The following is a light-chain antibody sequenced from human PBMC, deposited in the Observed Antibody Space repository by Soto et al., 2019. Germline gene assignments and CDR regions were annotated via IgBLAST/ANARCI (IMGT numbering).Light chain of an antibody. J-gene: IGKJ4*01. CDR1: QSFSSSY. CDR2: GAS. V-gene: IGKV3-20*01. CDR3: QQYGSSPLT. Sequence: EIVLTQSPGTLSLSPGERATLSCRASQSFSSSYLAWYQQKPGQAPRLLIYGASSRATGISDRFSGSGSGTDFTLTINRLEPEDFAVYYCQQYGSSPLTFGGGTKVEIK.